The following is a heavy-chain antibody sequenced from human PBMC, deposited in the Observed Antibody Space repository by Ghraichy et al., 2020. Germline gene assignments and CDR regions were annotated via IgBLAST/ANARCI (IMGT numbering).Heavy chain of an antibody. J-gene: IGHJ4*02. CDR1: GFTFNTYS. D-gene: IGHD3-22*01. Sequence: GGSLRLSCAASGFTFNTYSINWVRQAPGKGLEWVSYINSGSSAIYYADSVKGRFTISRDNAKNSLYLQMNSLSAEDTAVYYCARNHYDSSGHYRYFDYWGQGTLVTVS. CDR3: ARNHYDSSGHYRYFDY. V-gene: IGHV3-48*01. CDR2: INSGSSAI.